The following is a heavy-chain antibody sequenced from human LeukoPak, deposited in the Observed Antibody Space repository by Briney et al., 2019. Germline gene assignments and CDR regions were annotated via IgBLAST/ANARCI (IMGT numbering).Heavy chain of an antibody. CDR1: GFTFSSYS. CDR3: ASFGAVVAATGFDY. CDR2: ISSSSSYI. V-gene: IGHV3-21*01. J-gene: IGHJ4*02. D-gene: IGHD2-15*01. Sequence: GGSLRLSCAASGFTFSSYSMNWVRQAPGKGLEWVSSISSSSSYIYYADSVKGRFTISRDNAKNSLYLQMNSLRAEDTAVYYCASFGAVVAATGFDYWGQGTLVTVSS.